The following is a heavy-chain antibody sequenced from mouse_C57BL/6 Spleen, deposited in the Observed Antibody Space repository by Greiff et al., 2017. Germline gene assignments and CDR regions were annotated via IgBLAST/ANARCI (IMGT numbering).Heavy chain of an antibody. J-gene: IGHJ4*01. Sequence: QVQLQQSGPGLVAPSQSLSITCTVSGFSLTSYGVSWVRQPPGKGLEWLGVIWGDGSTNYHSALISRLSISKDNSKSQVFLKMNSLQTDDTATYYWASAGPFFYYAMDYWGQGTSVTVSS. CDR1: GFSLTSYG. CDR2: IWGDGST. V-gene: IGHV2-3*01. D-gene: IGHD6-1*01. CDR3: ASAGPFFYYAMDY.